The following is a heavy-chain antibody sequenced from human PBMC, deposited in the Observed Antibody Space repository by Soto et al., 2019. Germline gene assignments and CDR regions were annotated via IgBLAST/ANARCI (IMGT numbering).Heavy chain of an antibody. CDR2: ISYDGSNK. CDR1: GFTFSSYG. CDR3: AKDLAYSSSWLDAFDI. J-gene: IGHJ3*02. D-gene: IGHD6-13*01. Sequence: QVQLVESGGGMVQPGRSLRLSCAASGFTFSSYGMHWVRQAPGKGLEWVAVISYDGSNKYYADSVKGRFTISRDNSKNTLYLQMNSLRADDTAVYYCAKDLAYSSSWLDAFDIWGQGTMVTVSS. V-gene: IGHV3-30*18.